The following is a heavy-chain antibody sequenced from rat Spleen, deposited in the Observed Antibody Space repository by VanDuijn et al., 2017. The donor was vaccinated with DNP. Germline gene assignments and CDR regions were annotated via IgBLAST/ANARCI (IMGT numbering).Heavy chain of an antibody. J-gene: IGHJ2*01. Sequence: EVQLVESDGGFVQPGRSQKLSCAASGFTFSNYDMAWVRQAPTKGLEWIASISTGGGNTYYRDSVKGRFTISRDNAKNTQYLQMDSLRSEDTATYYCARLIYYGYYFDYWGQGVMVTVSS. CDR1: GFTFSNYD. V-gene: IGHV5S13*01. D-gene: IGHD1-7*01. CDR2: ISTGGGNT. CDR3: ARLIYYGYYFDY.